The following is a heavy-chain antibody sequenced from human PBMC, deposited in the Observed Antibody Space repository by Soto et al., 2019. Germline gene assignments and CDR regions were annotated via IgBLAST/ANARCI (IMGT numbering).Heavy chain of an antibody. CDR1: GGTFSSYA. V-gene: IGHV1-69*06. Sequence: QVQLVQSGAEVKKPGSSVKVSCKASGGTFSSYAISWVRQAPGQGLEWMGGIIPIFGTANYAQKIQGRVTITADKSTSTAYMEPSSLRSEDTAVYYCAGRPQDIVVVPAAIGLDWFDPWGQGTLVTVSS. J-gene: IGHJ5*02. CDR2: IIPIFGTA. CDR3: AGRPQDIVVVPAAIGLDWFDP. D-gene: IGHD2-2*02.